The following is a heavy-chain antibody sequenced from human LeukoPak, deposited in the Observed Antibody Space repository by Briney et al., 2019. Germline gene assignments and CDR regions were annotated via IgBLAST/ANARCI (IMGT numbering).Heavy chain of an antibody. CDR3: AADDQQLML. J-gene: IGHJ4*02. D-gene: IGHD2-2*01. CDR1: AFTFATSA. CDR2: IVLGNGKA. Sequence: SVTVSCKTSAFTFATSAMQWVRQARGQHLELIGWIVLGNGKANYAQNFQERVTITRDLSTRTVYMELNGLRSEDTAVYYCAADDQQLMLWGQGTLVTVSS. V-gene: IGHV1-58*02.